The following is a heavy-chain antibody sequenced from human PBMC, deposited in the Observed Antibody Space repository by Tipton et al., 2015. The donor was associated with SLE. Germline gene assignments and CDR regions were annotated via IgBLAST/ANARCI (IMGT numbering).Heavy chain of an antibody. D-gene: IGHD3-3*01. CDR1: GGSFGSGGYY. J-gene: IGHJ6*03. CDR3: ARGGAFWSGPTSYYYFFHYMDV. CDR2: IYTSGST. V-gene: IGHV4-61*02. Sequence: TLSLTCTVSGGSFGSGGYYWTWVRQSAGKGLEFIGRIYTSGSTNYNPSLESRVTISVDTSKNQFYLRLTSVTAADTAVYYCARGGAFWSGPTSYYYFFHYMDVWGKGTTVTVSS.